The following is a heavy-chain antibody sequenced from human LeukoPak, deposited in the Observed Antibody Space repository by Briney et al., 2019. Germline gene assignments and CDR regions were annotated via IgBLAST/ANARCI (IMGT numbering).Heavy chain of an antibody. CDR1: GGSISSYY. V-gene: IGHV4-4*07. CDR3: ARQYCSSTSCYGGIWDY. D-gene: IGHD2-2*01. CDR2: IYTSGST. J-gene: IGHJ4*02. Sequence: SETLSLTCTVSGGSISSYYWSWIQQPAGKGLEWIGRIYTSGSTNYNPSLKSRVTMSVDTSKNQFSLKLSSVTAADTAVYYCARQYCSSTSCYGGIWDYWGQGTLVTVSS.